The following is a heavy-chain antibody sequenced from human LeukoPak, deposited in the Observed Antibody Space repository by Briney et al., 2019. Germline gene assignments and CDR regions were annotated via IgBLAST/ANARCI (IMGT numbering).Heavy chain of an antibody. D-gene: IGHD2-2*01. CDR2: IKQDGSEK. CDR3: ARLTRGLVDN. CDR1: GFTFSNFW. J-gene: IGHJ4*02. V-gene: IGHV3-7*01. Sequence: GGSLRLSCAASGFTFSNFWMSWVRQAPGKGLEWVANIKQDGSEKYYVDSLKGRFTISRDNAKNSLYLQMNSLRAEDTAVYFCARLTRGLVDNWGQGTLVTVSS.